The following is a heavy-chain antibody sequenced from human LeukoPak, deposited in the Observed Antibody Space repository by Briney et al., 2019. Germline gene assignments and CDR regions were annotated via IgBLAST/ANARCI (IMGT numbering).Heavy chain of an antibody. CDR3: ARTYYYGSGTVNYFDY. J-gene: IGHJ4*02. CDR2: IIPIFGTA. V-gene: IGHV1-69*13. Sequence: SVKVSCKASGGTFSSYAISWVRQAPGQGLEWMGGIIPIFGTANYAQKFQGRVTITADESTSTAYMELSSLRSEDTAVYYCARTYYYGSGTVNYFDYWGQGTLVTVSS. D-gene: IGHD3-10*01. CDR1: GGTFSSYA.